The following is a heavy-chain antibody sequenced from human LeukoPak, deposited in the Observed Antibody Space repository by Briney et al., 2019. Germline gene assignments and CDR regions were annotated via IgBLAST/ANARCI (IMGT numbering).Heavy chain of an antibody. CDR3: AREIMDSSSWYEGFDY. V-gene: IGHV4-59*01. J-gene: IGHJ4*02. Sequence: SETLSLTCTVSGGSISSYYWSWIRQPPGKGLEWIGYIYYSGSTNYNPSLKSRVTISVDTSKNQFSLKLSSVTAADTAVYYCAREIMDSSSWYEGFDYWGQGTLVIVSS. D-gene: IGHD6-13*01. CDR2: IYYSGST. CDR1: GGSISSYY.